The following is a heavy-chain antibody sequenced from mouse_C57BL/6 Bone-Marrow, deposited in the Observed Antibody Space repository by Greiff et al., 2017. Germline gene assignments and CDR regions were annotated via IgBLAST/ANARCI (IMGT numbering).Heavy chain of an antibody. D-gene: IGHD1-1*01. CDR1: GFTFSDYY. CDR2: INYDGSST. CDR3: ARVLYYGSSYWYFDV. Sequence: LQESEGGLVQPGSSMKLSCTASGFTFSDYYMAWVRQVPEKGLEWVANINYDGSSTYYLDSLKSRFIISRDNAKNILYLQMSSLKSEDTATYYCARVLYYGSSYWYFDVWGTGTTVTVSS. J-gene: IGHJ1*03. V-gene: IGHV5-16*01.